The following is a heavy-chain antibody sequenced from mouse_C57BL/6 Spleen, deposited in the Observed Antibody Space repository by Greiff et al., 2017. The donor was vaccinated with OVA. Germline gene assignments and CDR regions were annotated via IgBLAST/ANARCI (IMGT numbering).Heavy chain of an antibody. D-gene: IGHD2-4*01. CDR1: GFTFSSYA. CDR2: ISDGGSYT. CDR3: ARGDYDYDVAY. V-gene: IGHV5-4*01. J-gene: IGHJ3*01. Sequence: EVQGVESGGGLVKPGGSLKLSCAASGFTFSSYAMSWVRQTPEKRLEWVATISDGGSYTYYPDNVKGRFTISRDNAKNNLYLQMSHLKSEDTAMYYCARGDYDYDVAYWGQGTLVTVSA.